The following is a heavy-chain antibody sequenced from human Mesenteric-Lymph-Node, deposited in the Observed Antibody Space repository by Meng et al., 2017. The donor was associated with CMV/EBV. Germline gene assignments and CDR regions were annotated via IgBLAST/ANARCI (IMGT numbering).Heavy chain of an antibody. CDR2: IYHSGST. CDR3: ARNHQLLSRWFDP. V-gene: IGHV4-38-2*02. D-gene: IGHD2-2*01. J-gene: IGHJ5*02. CDR1: GYSISSGYY. Sequence: SETLSLTCTVSGYSISSGYYWGWIRQPPGKGLEWIGSIYHSGSTYYNPPLKSRVTISVDTSKNQFSLKLNSVTAADTALYFCARNHQLLSRWFDPWGQGTLVTVSS.